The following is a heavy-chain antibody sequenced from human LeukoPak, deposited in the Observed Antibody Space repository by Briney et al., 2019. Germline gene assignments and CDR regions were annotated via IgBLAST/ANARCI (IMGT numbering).Heavy chain of an antibody. V-gene: IGHV3-53*01. J-gene: IGHJ4*02. Sequence: GGSLRLSCAASGFTVSSNYMSWVRQTPGKGLEWVSVIYTGGSTYYADSVKGRFTISRDNAKNSVYLQMNSLRAEETAVYYCASRYCSTPTFPYVGVFGYWGQGTLVTVSS. CDR3: ASRYCSTPTFPYVGVFGY. CDR1: GFTVSSNY. D-gene: IGHD2-2*01. CDR2: IYTGGST.